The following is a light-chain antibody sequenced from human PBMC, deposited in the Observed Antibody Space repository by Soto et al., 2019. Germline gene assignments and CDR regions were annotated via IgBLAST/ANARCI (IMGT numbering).Light chain of an antibody. CDR2: AAS. J-gene: IGKJ5*01. CDR1: QGLSRD. CDR3: QPLNSYPIT. Sequence: DIQLTQSPSFLSASVGDRVTITCRASQGLSRDLAWYQQKPGKAPKLLIYAASTLQSGVPSRFSGSGSGTEFTLTISSLQTEDFATYYCQPLNSYPITFGQGTRLEIK. V-gene: IGKV1-9*01.